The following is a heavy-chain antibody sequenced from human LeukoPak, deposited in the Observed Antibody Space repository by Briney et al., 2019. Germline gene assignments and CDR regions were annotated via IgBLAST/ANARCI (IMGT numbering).Heavy chain of an antibody. Sequence: PGGSLRLSCAASGFTFSSYSMSWVRQAPGKGLEWVSAITTSGGNTYYADSVKGRFTISRDNSKNTLYLQMNSLRAEDTAVYYCAKGVRRSSDYSSPVDYWGQGTLVTVSS. D-gene: IGHD3-22*01. CDR3: AKGVRRSSDYSSPVDY. CDR2: ITTSGGNT. V-gene: IGHV3-23*01. CDR1: GFTFSSYS. J-gene: IGHJ4*02.